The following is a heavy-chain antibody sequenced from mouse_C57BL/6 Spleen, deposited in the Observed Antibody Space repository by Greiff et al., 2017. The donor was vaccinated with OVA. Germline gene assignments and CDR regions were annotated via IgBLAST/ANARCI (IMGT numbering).Heavy chain of an antibody. CDR1: GYTFTSYW. D-gene: IGHD2-2*01. J-gene: IGHJ1*03. Sequence: VQLQQPGAELVRPGTSVKLSCKASGYTFTSYWMHWVKQRPGQGLEWIGVIDPSDSYTNYNQKFKGKATLTVDTSSSTAYMQLSSLTSEDSAVYYCARNYGYDGWYFDVWGTGTTVTVSS. CDR3: ARNYGYDGWYFDV. CDR2: IDPSDSYT. V-gene: IGHV1-59*01.